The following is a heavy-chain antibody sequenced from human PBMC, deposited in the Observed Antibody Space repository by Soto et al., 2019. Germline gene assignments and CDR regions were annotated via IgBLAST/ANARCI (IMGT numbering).Heavy chain of an antibody. Sequence: GGSLRLSCAASGFTFSSYAMHWVRQAPGKGLEWVAVISYDGSNKYYADSVKGRFTISRDNSKNTLYLQMNSLRAEDTAVYYCAGGLWSLRLSYNLDYWGQGTLVTVSS. D-gene: IGHD3-3*01. CDR3: AGGLWSLRLSYNLDY. CDR2: ISYDGSNK. V-gene: IGHV3-30-3*01. J-gene: IGHJ4*02. CDR1: GFTFSSYA.